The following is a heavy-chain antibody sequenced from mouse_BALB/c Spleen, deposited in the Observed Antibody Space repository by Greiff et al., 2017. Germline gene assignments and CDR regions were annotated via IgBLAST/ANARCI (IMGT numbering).Heavy chain of an antibody. CDR1: GFTFSSYA. Sequence: EVQRVESGGGLVKPGGSLKLSCAASGFTFSSYAMSWVRQTPEKRLEWVASISSGGSTYYPDSVKGRFTISRDNARNILYLQMSSLRSEDTAMYYCARSTGFAYWGQGTLVTVSA. CDR2: ISSGGST. J-gene: IGHJ3*01. CDR3: ARSTGFAY. D-gene: IGHD2-1*01. V-gene: IGHV5-6-5*01.